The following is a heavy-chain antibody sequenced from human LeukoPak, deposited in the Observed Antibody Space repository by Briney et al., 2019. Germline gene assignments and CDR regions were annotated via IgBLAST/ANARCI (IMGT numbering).Heavy chain of an antibody. CDR3: ARDRSGGSGSDS. CDR2: ISTSSAYI. Sequence: GGSLRLSCAASGFTVSNKYMSWVRQAPGKGLEWVSFISTSSAYIFYADSVKGRFTISRDNAKNSLYLQMNGLRAEDTALYYCARDRSGGSGSDSWGQGTLVTVSS. J-gene: IGHJ4*02. V-gene: IGHV3-21*01. CDR1: GFTVSNKY. D-gene: IGHD2-15*01.